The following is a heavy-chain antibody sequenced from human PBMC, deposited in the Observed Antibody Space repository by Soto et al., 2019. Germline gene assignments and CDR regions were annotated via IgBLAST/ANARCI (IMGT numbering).Heavy chain of an antibody. Sequence: PGGSLRLSCAASGFIFSSFPMHWVRQAPGKGLEWVAVVSKDGSDKRYADSVKGRFTISRDNSENTLHLQMNSLRPEDTGVYYCARSYCGDNCALDYWGQGTPVTVSS. J-gene: IGHJ4*02. V-gene: IGHV3-30-3*01. D-gene: IGHD2-21*02. CDR3: ARSYCGDNCALDY. CDR2: VSKDGSDK. CDR1: GFIFSSFP.